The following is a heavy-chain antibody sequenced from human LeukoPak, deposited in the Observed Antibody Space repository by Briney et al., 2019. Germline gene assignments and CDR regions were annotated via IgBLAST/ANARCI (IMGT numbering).Heavy chain of an antibody. V-gene: IGHV4-61*02. Sequence: PSQTLSLTCTVSGGSISSGSYYWSWIRQPAGKGLEWIGRIYTSGSTNYNPSLKSRVTISVDTSKNQFSLKLSSVTAADTAVYYCARHDGGSYYGAFDIWGQGTMVTVSS. J-gene: IGHJ3*02. CDR2: IYTSGST. CDR3: ARHDGGSYYGAFDI. CDR1: GGSISSGSYY. D-gene: IGHD1-26*01.